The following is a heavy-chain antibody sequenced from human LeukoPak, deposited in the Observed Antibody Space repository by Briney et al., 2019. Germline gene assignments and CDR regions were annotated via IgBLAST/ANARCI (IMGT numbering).Heavy chain of an antibody. D-gene: IGHD1-14*01. CDR1: GGSFSGYY. CDR3: ARVAYGSSWFDP. V-gene: IGHV4-59*01. Sequence: PSETLSLTCAVYGGSFSGYYWSWIRQPPGKGLEWIGYIYYSGRTTYNPSLKSPVSLSIDTSKNQFSLELTSVTAADTAVYYCARVAYGSSWFDPWGQGTLVTVSS. J-gene: IGHJ5*02. CDR2: IYYSGRT.